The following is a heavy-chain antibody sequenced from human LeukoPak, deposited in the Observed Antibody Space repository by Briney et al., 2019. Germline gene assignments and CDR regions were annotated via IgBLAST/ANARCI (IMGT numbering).Heavy chain of an antibody. CDR2: INPNSGGT. CDR1: GYTFTGYY. Sequence: SVNVSCKASGYTFTGYYMHWVRPAPGQGLEWMGWINPNSGGTNYAQKFEGRVTITADESTSTAYMQLSSLRSEDTAVYYCASGSRALFDYWGQGTLVTVSS. J-gene: IGHJ4*02. CDR3: ASGSRALFDY. V-gene: IGHV1-2*02. D-gene: IGHD3-10*01.